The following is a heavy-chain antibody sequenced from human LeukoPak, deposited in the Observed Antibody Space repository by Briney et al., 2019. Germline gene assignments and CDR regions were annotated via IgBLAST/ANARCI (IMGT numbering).Heavy chain of an antibody. CDR2: ISAYNGNT. CDR3: ARDGPIDCSGGSCYAES. Sequence: ASVKVSCKASGYTFTSYGISWVRQAPGQGLEWMGWISAYNGNTNYAQKLQGRVTMTTDTSTSTAYMEQRSLRSDDMAVYYCARDGPIDCSGGSCYAESWGQGTLVTVSS. V-gene: IGHV1-18*03. D-gene: IGHD2-15*01. CDR1: GYTFTSYG. J-gene: IGHJ5*02.